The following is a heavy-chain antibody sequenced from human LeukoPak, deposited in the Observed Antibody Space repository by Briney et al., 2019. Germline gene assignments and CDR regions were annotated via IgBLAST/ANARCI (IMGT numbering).Heavy chain of an antibody. CDR3: AKVLYRGYSYGYFDY. D-gene: IGHD5-18*01. CDR2: IYSGGST. J-gene: IGHJ4*02. Sequence: GPLRLSCAASGTTFSTYVMSWVRQPPGKGLKWVSVIYSGGSTYYADSVKGRFTISRDNSKNTLYLQMNSLRAEDTAVYYCAKVLYRGYSYGYFDYWGQGTLVTVSS. CDR1: GTTFSTYV. V-gene: IGHV3-NL1*01.